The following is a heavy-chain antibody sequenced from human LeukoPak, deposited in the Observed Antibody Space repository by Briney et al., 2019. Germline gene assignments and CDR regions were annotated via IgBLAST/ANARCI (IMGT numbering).Heavy chain of an antibody. V-gene: IGHV3-21*01. CDR2: ISSSSSYI. D-gene: IGHD6-19*01. J-gene: IGHJ4*02. CDR1: GFTFSSYS. CDR3: ARKAVAGSFDY. Sequence: GGSLRLSCAASGFTFSSYSMNWVRQAPGKGLEWVSSISSSSSYIYYADSVKGRFTISRDNAKNSLYLQMNSLGAEDTAVYYCARKAVAGSFDYWGQGTLVTVSS.